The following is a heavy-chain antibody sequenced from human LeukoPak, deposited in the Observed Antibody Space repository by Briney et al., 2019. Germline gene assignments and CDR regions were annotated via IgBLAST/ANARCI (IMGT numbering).Heavy chain of an antibody. J-gene: IGHJ4*02. V-gene: IGHV1-8*02. Sequence: ASVKVSCKASGYTFTSYDINWVRQATGQGLEWMGWMNPNSGNTGYAQKFQGRVTMTEDTSTGTAYMELSSLRSEDTAVFYCATDRGLTGYCSSTSCPFDYWGQGTLVTVSS. CDR3: ATDRGLTGYCSSTSCPFDY. CDR1: GYTFTSYD. CDR2: MNPNSGNT. D-gene: IGHD2-2*01.